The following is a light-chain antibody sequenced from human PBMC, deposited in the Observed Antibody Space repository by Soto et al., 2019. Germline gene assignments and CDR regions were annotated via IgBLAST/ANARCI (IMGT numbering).Light chain of an antibody. V-gene: IGKV3-15*01. Sequence: MRQSPATLPVSPGASATFSCTARQSGSSDIAPYQQRPRHAPRLRIYGASTRATGISATVSGSGSGTEFTLTITTLQCEDIAMYNSEHNNITRPRRSGKGTKVEI. CDR1: QSGSSD. J-gene: IGKJ1*01. CDR2: GAS. CDR3: EHNNITRPRR.